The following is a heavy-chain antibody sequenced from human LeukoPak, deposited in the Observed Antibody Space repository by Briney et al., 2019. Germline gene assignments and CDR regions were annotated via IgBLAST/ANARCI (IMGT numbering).Heavy chain of an antibody. J-gene: IGHJ4*02. CDR3: AKGRGILSPDY. CDR1: GFTFGDYA. V-gene: IGHV3-23*01. Sequence: SGGSLRLSCAASGFTFGDYAMTWVRQAPGKGLEWVSAISSSGDTTYYADSVKGWFTISRDNSKNTLHLQMNFLRAEDTAVYYCAKGRGILSPDYWGQGTLVTVSS. D-gene: IGHD2-15*01. CDR2: ISSSGDTT.